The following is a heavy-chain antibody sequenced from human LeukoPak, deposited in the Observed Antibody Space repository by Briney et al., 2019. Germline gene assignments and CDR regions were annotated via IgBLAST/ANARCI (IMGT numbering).Heavy chain of an antibody. CDR1: GGSISSGSYY. J-gene: IGHJ4*02. CDR3: ARDPDASGAGY. D-gene: IGHD3-10*01. Sequence: SETLSLTCTVSGGSISSGSYYWSWIRQPAGKGLEWIGRIYTSGSTNYNPSLKSRVTMSVDTSKNQFSLKLSSVTAADTAVYYCARDPDASGAGYWGQGTLVTVSS. V-gene: IGHV4-61*02. CDR2: IYTSGST.